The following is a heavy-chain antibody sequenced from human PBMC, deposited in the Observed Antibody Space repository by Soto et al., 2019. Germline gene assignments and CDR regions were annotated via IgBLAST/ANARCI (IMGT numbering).Heavy chain of an antibody. CDR1: GGTFSTSS. V-gene: IGHV1-69*04. Sequence: SVKVSCKASGGTFSTSSFTWVRQAPGQGLEWMGRTIPLLNVADYAQDFQGRLTITADKSTSTTYMELTSLTSKDTAVYYCARVDMATTFHYFDYWGQGTLVTVSS. D-gene: IGHD5-12*01. J-gene: IGHJ4*02. CDR3: ARVDMATTFHYFDY. CDR2: TIPLLNVA.